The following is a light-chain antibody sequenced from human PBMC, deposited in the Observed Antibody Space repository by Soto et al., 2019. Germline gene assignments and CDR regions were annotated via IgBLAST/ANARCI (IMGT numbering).Light chain of an antibody. CDR3: QQYSGSSRT. V-gene: IGKV1-5*01. CDR2: DAS. J-gene: IGKJ1*01. Sequence: DIQMTQSPSTVSASVGDRVTITCRASQSISRGLAWYQQKPGKAPKLLIFDASSLESGVPSTFSGSGSGTEFTLTISSLQPDDFATYYCQQYSGSSRTFGQGTKVEIK. CDR1: QSISRG.